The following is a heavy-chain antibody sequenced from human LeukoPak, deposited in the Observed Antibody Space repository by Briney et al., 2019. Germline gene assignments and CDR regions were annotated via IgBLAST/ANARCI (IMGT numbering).Heavy chain of an antibody. J-gene: IGHJ4*02. Sequence: PSQTLSLTCAVSGGSISSGGYSWSWIRQPPGKGLEWIGYIYHSGSTYYHPSLKSRVTISVDRSKNQFSLKLSSVTAADTAVYYCASAISGWFSFDYWGQGTLVTVSS. CDR2: IYHSGST. D-gene: IGHD6-19*01. CDR1: GGSISSGGYS. V-gene: IGHV4-30-2*01. CDR3: ASAISGWFSFDY.